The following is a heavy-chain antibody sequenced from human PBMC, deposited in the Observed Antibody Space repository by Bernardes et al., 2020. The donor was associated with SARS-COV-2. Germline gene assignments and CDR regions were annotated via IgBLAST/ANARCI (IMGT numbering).Heavy chain of an antibody. V-gene: IGHV1-18*01. CDR3: AREGYYDSPGDY. D-gene: IGHD3-22*01. Sequence: ASVKVSCKASGYNFFNYGISWVRQAPGQGPEWVGWASGYSGNPNYAQKFQGRLTMTTDTSTSTAYMELRSLRSDDTAVYYCAREGYYDSPGDYWGQGTLVTVSS. J-gene: IGHJ4*02. CDR2: ASGYSGNP. CDR1: GYNFFNYG.